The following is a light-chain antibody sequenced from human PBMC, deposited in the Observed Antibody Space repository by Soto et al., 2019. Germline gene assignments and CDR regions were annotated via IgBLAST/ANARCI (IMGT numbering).Light chain of an antibody. CDR2: EVS. CDR1: ISDVGGYSY. Sequence: LKLPASVSGSSGQSIPISWTGTISDVGGYSYVSWYQQHPGKAPKLMIYEVSNRPSGVSNRFSGYKSGNTASLTISGLQAEDEADYYCSSYTSSSNLFGTGTKVTVL. J-gene: IGLJ1*01. V-gene: IGLV2-14*01. CDR3: SSYTSSSNL.